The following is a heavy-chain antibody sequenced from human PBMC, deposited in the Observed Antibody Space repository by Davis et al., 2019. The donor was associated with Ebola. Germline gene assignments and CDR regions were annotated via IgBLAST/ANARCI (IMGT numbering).Heavy chain of an antibody. J-gene: IGHJ6*02. V-gene: IGHV3-9*01. D-gene: IGHD3-10*01. CDR2: ISWNSGSI. CDR3: AKGDGSGNYYSLLGV. CDR1: GFTFDDYA. Sequence: GGSLRLSCAASGFTFDDYAMHWVRQAPGKGLEWVSGISWNSGSIGYADSVKGRFTISRDNAKNSLYLQMNSLRAEDTALYYCAKGDGSGNYYSLLGVWGQGTTVTVSS.